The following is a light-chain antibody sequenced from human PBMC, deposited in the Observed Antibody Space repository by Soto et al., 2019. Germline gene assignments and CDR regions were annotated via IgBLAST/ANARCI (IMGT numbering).Light chain of an antibody. CDR2: EVS. J-gene: IGLJ3*02. CDR3: TSYVGSDIWV. CDR1: SSDVGAYKY. V-gene: IGLV2-8*01. Sequence: QSALTQPPSASGSPGQSVTISCTGTSSDVGAYKYVSWYQQYPGKAPKLMIYEVSKRPSGVPDRFSGSKSGNTASLTVSGREGEDEADYYCTSYVGSDIWVFGGGTKVTVL.